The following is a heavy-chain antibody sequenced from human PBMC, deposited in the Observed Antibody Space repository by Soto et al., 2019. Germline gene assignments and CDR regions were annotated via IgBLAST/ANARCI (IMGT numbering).Heavy chain of an antibody. J-gene: IGHJ4*02. CDR1: GGSIGSYY. V-gene: IGHV4-59*01. CDR3: AKALGGLTWYYLDY. CDR2: IYYTGTT. Sequence: SETLSLTCTVSGGSIGSYYWTWIRQSPGKGLEWIGYIYYTGTTNYNPSLKSRVTISLDTSKNQFSLNLNSVSAADTALYYCAKALGGLTWYYLDYWGQGTLVTVSS. D-gene: IGHD3-16*01.